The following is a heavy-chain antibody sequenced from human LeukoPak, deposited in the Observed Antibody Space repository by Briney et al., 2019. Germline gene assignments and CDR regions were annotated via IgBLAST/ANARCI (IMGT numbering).Heavy chain of an antibody. J-gene: IGHJ5*02. CDR3: ARNFHTGHTNWFDP. CDR1: GGSITSDNW. V-gene: IGHV4-4*02. Sequence: PSETLSLTCAVSGGSITSDNWWSWVRQPPGKGLEWIGVIYHGGNTNYNPSLKSRLTISVEKSKNKFSLQLTSVTAADTAVYFCARNFHTGHTNWFDPWGQGTLVTVSP. D-gene: IGHD2-8*02. CDR2: IYHGGNT.